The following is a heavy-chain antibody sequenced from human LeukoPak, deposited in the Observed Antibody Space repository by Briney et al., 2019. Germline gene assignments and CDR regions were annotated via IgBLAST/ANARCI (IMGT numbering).Heavy chain of an antibody. Sequence: GSSVKVSCKASGGTFSSYAISWVRQAPGQGLEWMGGIIPIFGTANYAQKFQGRVTITTDESTNTAYMELSSLRSEDTAVYYCARDLEGDSSCGYWGQGTLVTVSS. J-gene: IGHJ4*02. CDR1: GGTFSSYA. V-gene: IGHV1-69*05. CDR3: ARDLEGDSSCGY. CDR2: IIPIFGTA. D-gene: IGHD6-13*01.